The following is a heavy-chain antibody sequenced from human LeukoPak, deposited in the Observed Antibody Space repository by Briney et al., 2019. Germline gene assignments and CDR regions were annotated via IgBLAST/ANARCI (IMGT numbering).Heavy chain of an antibody. V-gene: IGHV4-59*01. CDR3: ARGRHCSGGSCYSFYYYYMDV. CDR2: IYYGGST. CDR1: GGSISSYY. Sequence: SETLSLTCTVSGGSISSYYWSWIRQPPGKGLEWVGYIYYGGSTNYNPSLKSRVTISVDTSKDQFSLKLSSVTAADTAVYYCARGRHCSGGSCYSFYYYYMDVWGKGTTVTVSS. J-gene: IGHJ6*03. D-gene: IGHD2-15*01.